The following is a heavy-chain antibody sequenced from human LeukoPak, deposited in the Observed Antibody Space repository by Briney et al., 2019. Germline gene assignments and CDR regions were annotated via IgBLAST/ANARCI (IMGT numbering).Heavy chain of an antibody. J-gene: IGHJ4*02. D-gene: IGHD4-23*01. Sequence: GASVKVSCKASGYTFTSYGISWVRQAPGQGLEWMGWISAYNGNTNYAQKLQGRVTITTDESTSTAYMELSSLRSEDTAVYYCARDWTDYGGNSKAFDYWGQGTLVTVSS. CDR1: GYTFTSYG. CDR2: ISAYNGNT. CDR3: ARDWTDYGGNSKAFDY. V-gene: IGHV1-18*01.